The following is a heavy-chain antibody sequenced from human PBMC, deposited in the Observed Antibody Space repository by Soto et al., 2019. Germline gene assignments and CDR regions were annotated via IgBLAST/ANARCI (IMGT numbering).Heavy chain of an antibody. CDR3: ARVGPYTSTYYFDY. J-gene: IGHJ4*02. Sequence: GGSLRLSCVGSGFAFSSYDMSWVRQAPGKGLEWVSGISGSGNSRYYAGSVKGRFTISRDKSMSTLFLQMNSLRAEDTAIYYCARVGPYTSTYYFDYWGQGTLVTVSS. CDR2: ISGSGNSR. CDR1: GFAFSSYD. V-gene: IGHV3-23*01. D-gene: IGHD3-16*01.